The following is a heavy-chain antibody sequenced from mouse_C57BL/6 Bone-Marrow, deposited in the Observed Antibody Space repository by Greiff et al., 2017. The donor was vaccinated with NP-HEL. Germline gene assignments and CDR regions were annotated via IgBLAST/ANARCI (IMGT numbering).Heavy chain of an antibody. D-gene: IGHD2-3*01. CDR1: GYSITSGYY. CDR2: ISYDGSN. CDR3: ARGGGGYYVFDY. Sequence: ESGPGLVKPSQSLSLTCSVTGYSITSGYYWNWIRQFPGNKLEWMGYISYDGSNNYNPSLKNRISITRDTSKNQFFLKLNSVTTEDTATYYCARGGGGYYVFDYWGQGTTLTVSS. J-gene: IGHJ2*01. V-gene: IGHV3-6*01.